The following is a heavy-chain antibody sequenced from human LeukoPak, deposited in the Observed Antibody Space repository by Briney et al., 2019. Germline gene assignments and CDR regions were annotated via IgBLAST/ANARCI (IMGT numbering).Heavy chain of an antibody. V-gene: IGHV3-30*02. CDR2: IRYDGSNK. Sequence: GGSLRLSCAASGFTFSSYGMHWVRQAPGKGLEWVAFIRYDGSNKYYADSVKGRFTISRDNSKNTLYLQMNSLRAEDTAVYYCAKSLWGGSSPDAFDIWGQGTMVTVSS. J-gene: IGHJ3*02. CDR1: GFTFSSYG. D-gene: IGHD6-13*01. CDR3: AKSLWGGSSPDAFDI.